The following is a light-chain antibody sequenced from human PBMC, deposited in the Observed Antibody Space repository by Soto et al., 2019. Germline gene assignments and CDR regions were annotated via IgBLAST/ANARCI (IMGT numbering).Light chain of an antibody. CDR2: GAS. J-gene: IGKJ1*01. CDR3: QQYNTWLWT. V-gene: IGKV3-15*01. Sequence: EVVMTQSPATLSVSPGERVTLSRRASQSINAHLAWYQQKPGQAPRLLIHGASTRATGIPARFSDSGFGTEFLLTISSLQSEDFAVYYCQQYNTWLWTFGQGTKVEI. CDR1: QSINAH.